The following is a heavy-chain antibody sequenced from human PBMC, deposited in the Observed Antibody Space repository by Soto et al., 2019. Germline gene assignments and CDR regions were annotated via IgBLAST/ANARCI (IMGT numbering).Heavy chain of an antibody. CDR1: GFTFSDHY. Sequence: GGSLRLSCVFSGFTFSDHYMNWVRQAPGKGLQWVAYISSRSSEINYADPVKGRFTISRDNAKNSVFLHMTSLTAEDTGVYFCARGDGAVGAAIDIWGQGTLVTVSS. CDR3: ARGDGAVGAAIDI. V-gene: IGHV3-11*06. CDR2: ISSRSSEI. D-gene: IGHD2-15*01. J-gene: IGHJ4*02.